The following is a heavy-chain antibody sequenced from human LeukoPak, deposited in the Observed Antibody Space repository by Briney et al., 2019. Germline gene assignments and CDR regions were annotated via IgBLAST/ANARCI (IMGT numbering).Heavy chain of an antibody. V-gene: IGHV3-7*01. CDR2: IKQDGSQR. J-gene: IGHJ4*02. CDR1: GFTFSSYS. Sequence: PGGPLRLSCAASGFTFSSYSMNWVRQAPGKGLEWVTNIKQDGSQRYYVDSVRGRFTISRDNAKNSLFLQMNGLRAEDTAVYYCARRGGSSSRRSPIDYWGQGTLVTVSS. CDR3: ARRGGSSSRRSPIDY. D-gene: IGHD6-6*01.